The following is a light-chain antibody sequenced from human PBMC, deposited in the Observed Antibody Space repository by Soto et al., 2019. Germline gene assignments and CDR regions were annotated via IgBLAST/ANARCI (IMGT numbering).Light chain of an antibody. CDR2: AAS. V-gene: IGKV1-39*01. CDR3: QQSYSTSRT. J-gene: IGKJ1*01. Sequence: DIQRTQSPSSLSASVGDRVTITCRASQSIRTYLNWYQQKPGKAPKLLIYAASSLQSGVPSRFSGSGSGTDFTLTISSLQLEDFATYYCQQSYSTSRTFGQGTKVDIK. CDR1: QSIRTY.